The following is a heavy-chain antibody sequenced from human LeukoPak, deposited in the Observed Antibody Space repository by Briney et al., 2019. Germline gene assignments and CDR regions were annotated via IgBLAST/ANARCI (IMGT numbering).Heavy chain of an antibody. D-gene: IGHD5-24*01. Sequence: SETLSLTCSVSGGSISNFNWNWIRQSPGKELEWIGYISYSGSTNYNPSLKSRVTISVDKSKNQFSLELSSVIVADSAVYYCAGDVLRGDGYNFDHWGQGTLVTVSS. CDR1: GGSISNFN. J-gene: IGHJ4*02. V-gene: IGHV4-59*01. CDR2: ISYSGST. CDR3: AGDVLRGDGYNFDH.